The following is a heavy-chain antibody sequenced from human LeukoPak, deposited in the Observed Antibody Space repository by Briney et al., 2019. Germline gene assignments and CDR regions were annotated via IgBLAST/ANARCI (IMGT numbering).Heavy chain of an antibody. CDR2: IYYSGST. D-gene: IGHD6-13*01. V-gene: IGHV4-59*12. CDR3: ARTSYSSGWYRPAYYFDY. J-gene: IGHJ4*02. CDR1: GGSISSYY. Sequence: KTSETLSLTCTVSGGSISSYYWNWIRQPPGKGLEWIGYIYYSGSTNYNPSLKSRVTISVDTSKNQFSLQLNSVTPEDTAVYYCARTSYSSGWYRPAYYFDYWGQGTLVTVSS.